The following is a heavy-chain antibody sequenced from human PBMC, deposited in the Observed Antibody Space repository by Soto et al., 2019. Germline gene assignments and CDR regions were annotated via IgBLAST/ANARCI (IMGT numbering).Heavy chain of an antibody. Sequence: LSETLSLTCTVSGGSISSYYWSWIRQSAGKGLEWIGRIYNGGNTQYNPSLKSRVTMSADTSKNQFSLRLNSVTAADTAVYYCARDGSDSYGLDVWGQGTTVTVSS. CDR1: GGSISSYY. CDR2: IYNGGNT. CDR3: ARDGSDSYGLDV. V-gene: IGHV4-4*07. J-gene: IGHJ6*02. D-gene: IGHD3-10*01.